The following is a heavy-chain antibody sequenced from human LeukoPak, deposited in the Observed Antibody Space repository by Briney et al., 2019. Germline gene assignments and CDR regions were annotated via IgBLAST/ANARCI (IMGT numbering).Heavy chain of an antibody. CDR2: FDPEDGET. J-gene: IGHJ5*02. Sequence: ASVKVSCKVSGYTLTELSMHWVRQAPGKGLEWMGGFDPEDGETIYAQKFQGRVTMTEDTSTDTAYMELSSLRSDDTAVYYCARDFTHSSSWRIDPWGQGTLVTVSS. V-gene: IGHV1-24*01. CDR1: GYTLTELS. D-gene: IGHD6-13*01. CDR3: ARDFTHSSSWRIDP.